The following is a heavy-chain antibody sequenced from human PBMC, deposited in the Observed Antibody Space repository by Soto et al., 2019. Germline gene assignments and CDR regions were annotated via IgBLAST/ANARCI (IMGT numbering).Heavy chain of an antibody. CDR1: GYTFTSYA. Sequence: QVQLVQSGAEVKKPGASVKVSCKASGYTFTSYAMHWVRQAPGQRLEWMGWINAGNGNTKYSQKFQGRVTITRDTSASTAYMELSSLRSEDTAVYYCARGRIAARLSSYYYYYYYMDVWGKGTTVTVSS. CDR3: ARGRIAARLSSYYYYYYYMDV. D-gene: IGHD6-6*01. CDR2: INAGNGNT. V-gene: IGHV1-3*01. J-gene: IGHJ6*03.